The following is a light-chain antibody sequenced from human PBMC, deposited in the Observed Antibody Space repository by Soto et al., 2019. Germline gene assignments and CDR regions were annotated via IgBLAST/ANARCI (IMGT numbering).Light chain of an antibody. CDR2: DAS. CDR3: QQRSNWPRPIT. CDR1: QGIGDT. J-gene: IGKJ5*01. V-gene: IGKV3-11*01. Sequence: EVVMTQSPATLSVSPGEGAALSCRASQGIGDTLAWYQHKPGQAPRLLIYDASNRATGIPARFSGSGSGTDFTLTISSLEPEDFAVYYCQQRSNWPRPITFGQGTRLEI.